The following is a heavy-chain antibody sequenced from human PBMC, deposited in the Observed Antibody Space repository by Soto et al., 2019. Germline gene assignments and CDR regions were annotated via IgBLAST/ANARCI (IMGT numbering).Heavy chain of an antibody. V-gene: IGHV4-31*03. CDR2: IYYSGSN. Sequence: QVHLQESGPGLVKPSQTLSLTCTVSGGSISSGGYYWSWIRQHPGKGLEWIGNIYYSGSNYYNPSLKSRVSISVDTSKNQFSLRLSSVTAADTAVYSCARIDGGSSGWFSDWGQGTLVTVSS. J-gene: IGHJ4*02. CDR3: ARIDGGSSGWFSD. CDR1: GGSISSGGYY. D-gene: IGHD6-19*01.